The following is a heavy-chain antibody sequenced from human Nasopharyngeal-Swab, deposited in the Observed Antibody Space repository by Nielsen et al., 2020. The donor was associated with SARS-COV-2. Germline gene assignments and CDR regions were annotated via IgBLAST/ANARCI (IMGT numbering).Heavy chain of an antibody. V-gene: IGHV3-53*01. Sequence: GGSLRLSCAASGFTVSSNYMSWVRQAPGKGLEWGSVIYSGGSTYYADSVKGRFTISRDNSKNTLYLQMNSLRAEDTAVYYCARGGGDDYVWGSYNYYFDYWGQGTLVTVSS. J-gene: IGHJ4*02. D-gene: IGHD3-16*01. CDR3: ARGGGDDYVWGSYNYYFDY. CDR2: IYSGGST. CDR1: GFTVSSNY.